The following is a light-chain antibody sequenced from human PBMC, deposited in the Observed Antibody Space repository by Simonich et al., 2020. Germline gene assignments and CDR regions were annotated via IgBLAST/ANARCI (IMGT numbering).Light chain of an antibody. CDR3: QQYNSYHT. Sequence: IQMTQSPSSLSASVGDRVTITCRASQGISNSLAWYQQKPGKAPKLLLYAASRLESVVPSRFSGSGSGTDYTLTISSLQPEDFATYYCQQYNSYHTFGQGTKLEIK. V-gene: IGKV1-NL1*01. J-gene: IGKJ2*01. CDR1: QGISNS. CDR2: AAS.